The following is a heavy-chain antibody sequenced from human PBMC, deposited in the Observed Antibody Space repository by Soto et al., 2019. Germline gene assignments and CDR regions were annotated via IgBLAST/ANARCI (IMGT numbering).Heavy chain of an antibody. J-gene: IGHJ5*02. CDR3: AKAVTPYFGTWFDP. D-gene: IGHD3-10*01. V-gene: IGHV4-30-2*01. CDR2: ISHTGST. CDR1: GGSITSGNTYS. Sequence: QLQLQECGSGLVKPSQTMSLTCAVSGGSITSGNTYSWSWIRQPPRKGLEWIGSISHTGSTSYNPSLKSRVSMSVEKSKNQFSLKLSSVTAADMAVYYCAKAVTPYFGTWFDPWGQGTLVTVSS.